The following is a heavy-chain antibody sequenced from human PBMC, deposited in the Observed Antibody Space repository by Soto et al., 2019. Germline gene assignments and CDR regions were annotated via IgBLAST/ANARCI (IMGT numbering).Heavy chain of an antibody. J-gene: IGHJ6*02. Sequence: QVQLVQSGAEVKKPGSSVKVSCKASGGSFSSHAVSWVRQAHGEGLDWMGAIIPTLNTVTYAPKFQGRVTIRADESTGTATIELSSLRSEDTAVYYCPTRWTIRTVVVYYYYGTDDWGQGTTVSVSS. V-gene: IGHV1-69*11. CDR1: GGSFSSHA. CDR3: PTRWTIRTVVVYYYYGTDD. CDR2: IIPTLNTV. D-gene: IGHD3-3*01.